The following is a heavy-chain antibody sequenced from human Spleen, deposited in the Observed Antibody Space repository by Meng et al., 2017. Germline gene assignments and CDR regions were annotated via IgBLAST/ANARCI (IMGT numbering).Heavy chain of an antibody. V-gene: IGHV4-4*02. J-gene: IGHJ4*02. CDR1: GGSIRSSNW. CDR3: ASQEESGWYAYPGY. Sequence: VQREESGPGVVKASGSLYLTCAGSGGSIRSSNWWSWVRQPPGRGLEWIGDISYSGSTRYNSSLMSRVTISVDTSKNQFSLKLSSVTAADTAVYYCASQEESGWYAYPGYWGQGTLVTVSS. CDR2: ISYSGST. D-gene: IGHD6-19*01.